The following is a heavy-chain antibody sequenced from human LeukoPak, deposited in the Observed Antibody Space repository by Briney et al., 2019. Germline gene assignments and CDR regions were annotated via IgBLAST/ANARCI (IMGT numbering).Heavy chain of an antibody. Sequence: GGSLRLSCAASGFTFSSYWMSWVRQAPGKGLEWVAVISYDGSNKYYADSVKGRFTISRDNSKNTLYLQMNSLRAEDTAVYYCARDSGATAKPDYWGQGTLVTVSS. CDR2: ISYDGSNK. J-gene: IGHJ4*02. CDR1: GFTFSSYW. CDR3: ARDSGATAKPDY. D-gene: IGHD1-26*01. V-gene: IGHV3-30*03.